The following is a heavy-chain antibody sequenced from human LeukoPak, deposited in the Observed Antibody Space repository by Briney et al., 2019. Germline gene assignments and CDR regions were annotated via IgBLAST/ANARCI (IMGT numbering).Heavy chain of an antibody. Sequence: PGGSLRLSCAASGFTFSSYGMHWVRQAPGKGLEWVAFIRYDGSNKYYADSVTGRFTISRDNSKNTLYLQMNSLRAEDTAVYYCAKGRCSSTSCYTIGYGSGSYFDYWGQGTLVTVSS. J-gene: IGHJ4*02. CDR3: AKGRCSSTSCYTIGYGSGSYFDY. CDR1: GFTFSSYG. D-gene: IGHD2-2*02. CDR2: IRYDGSNK. V-gene: IGHV3-30*02.